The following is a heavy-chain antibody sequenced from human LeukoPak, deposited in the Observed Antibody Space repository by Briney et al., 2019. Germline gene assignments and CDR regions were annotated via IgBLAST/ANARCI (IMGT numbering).Heavy chain of an antibody. V-gene: IGHV4-34*01. CDR3: ARGQSTYYDFWTANLYFDY. J-gene: IGHJ4*02. Sequence: PSETLSLTCAVYGGSFSGYYWSWIRQPPGKGLEWIGEINHSGSTNYNPSLKSLVTISVDTSKNQFSLKLSAVTAADTAVYYCARGQSTYYDFWTANLYFDYWGQGTLVTVSS. CDR2: INHSGST. D-gene: IGHD3-3*01. CDR1: GGSFSGYY.